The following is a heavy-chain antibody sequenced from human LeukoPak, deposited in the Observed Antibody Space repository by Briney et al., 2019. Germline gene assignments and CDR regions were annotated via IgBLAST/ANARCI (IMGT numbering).Heavy chain of an antibody. CDR2: IQNDGSNK. D-gene: IGHD6-13*01. CDR1: GFTSGSYG. J-gene: IGHJ4*02. CDR3: AKRISHSSTWSFDS. Sequence: TGGSLRLSCAASGFTSGSYGMHWVRQAPGKGLEWMAFIQNDGSNKYYVDSVKGRFTISRDNSKNTLYLQMNSLRAEDTAVYYCAKRISHSSTWSFDSWGQGTLVTVSS. V-gene: IGHV3-30*02.